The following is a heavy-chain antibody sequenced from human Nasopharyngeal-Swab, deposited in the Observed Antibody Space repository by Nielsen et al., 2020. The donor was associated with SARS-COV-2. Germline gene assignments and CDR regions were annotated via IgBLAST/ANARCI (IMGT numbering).Heavy chain of an antibody. Sequence: GESLKISCAASGFTFSSYWMSWVRQAPGKGLEWVANIKQDGSEKYYVDSVKGRFTISRDNAKNSLYLQMNSLRAEDTAVYCCARSLYYYYDSSGYSLWGQGTLVTVSS. D-gene: IGHD3-22*01. V-gene: IGHV3-7*01. J-gene: IGHJ4*02. CDR2: IKQDGSEK. CDR3: ARSLYYYYDSSGYSL. CDR1: GFTFSSYW.